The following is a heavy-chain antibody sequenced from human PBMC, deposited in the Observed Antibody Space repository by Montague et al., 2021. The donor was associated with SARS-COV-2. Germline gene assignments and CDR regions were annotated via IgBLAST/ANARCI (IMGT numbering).Heavy chain of an antibody. CDR2: MSYSGSA. V-gene: IGHV4-59*01. Sequence: SETLSLICTVSGATISSDYWSWIRQSPGKGLEWIGYMSYSGSATYNPSLESRVAISRDTSKNQFSLTLIPATAADTAIYYCARTSDPSNFDSTGYYGAFDVWGQGTTVIVSS. D-gene: IGHD3-22*01. CDR1: GATISSDY. J-gene: IGHJ3*01. CDR3: ARTSDPSNFDSTGYYGAFDV.